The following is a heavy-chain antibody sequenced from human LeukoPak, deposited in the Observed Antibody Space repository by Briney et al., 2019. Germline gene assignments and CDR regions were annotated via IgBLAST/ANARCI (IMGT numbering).Heavy chain of an antibody. Sequence: ASVKVSCKASGGTFSSYAISWVRQAPGQGLEWMGRIIPIFGIANYAQKFQGRATITADKSTSTAYMELSSLRSEDTAVYYCAILPSGDGYASFDYWGQGTLVTVSS. D-gene: IGHD5-24*01. CDR2: IIPIFGIA. CDR3: AILPSGDGYASFDY. CDR1: GGTFSSYA. J-gene: IGHJ4*02. V-gene: IGHV1-69*04.